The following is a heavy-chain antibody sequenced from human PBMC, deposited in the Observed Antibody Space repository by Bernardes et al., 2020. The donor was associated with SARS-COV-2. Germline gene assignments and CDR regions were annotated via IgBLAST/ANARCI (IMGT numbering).Heavy chain of an antibody. D-gene: IGHD3-3*01. J-gene: IGHJ4*02. CDR1: GFNFKNYA. V-gene: IGHV3-23*01. Sequence: GSLRLSCAASGFNFKNYAMNWVRQAPGKGLEWVSTINTNGGHTYYADSVKGRFTVSRDNSNNMLYLQMDRLRVEDTALYYCTKGRGVVRFLEWSWGQGTLVTVSS. CDR3: TKGRGVVRFLEWS. CDR2: INTNGGHT.